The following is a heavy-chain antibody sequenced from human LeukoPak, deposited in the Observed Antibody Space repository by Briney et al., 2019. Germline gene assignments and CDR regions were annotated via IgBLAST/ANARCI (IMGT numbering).Heavy chain of an antibody. CDR3: ASLYDWDAFDI. J-gene: IGHJ3*02. Sequence: SETLSLTCTVSGGSISSYYWSWIRQPPGKGLEWIGYIYYSGSTNYNPSLKSRVTISVDTSKNQFSLKLSSVTAADTAVYYCASLYDWDAFDIWGQGTMVTVSS. D-gene: IGHD3-16*01. CDR1: GGSISSYY. V-gene: IGHV4-59*01. CDR2: IYYSGST.